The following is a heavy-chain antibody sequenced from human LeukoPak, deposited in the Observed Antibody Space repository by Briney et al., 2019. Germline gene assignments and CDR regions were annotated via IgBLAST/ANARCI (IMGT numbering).Heavy chain of an antibody. CDR2: ISGHDGHT. CDR3: ARDLKYYDSSDYDDVFDI. V-gene: IGHV1-18*01. J-gene: IGHJ3*02. D-gene: IGHD3-22*01. Sequence: ASVKVSCKASGYSFTSYGISWVRQAPGQGLEWMGWISGHDGHTYYAQKLQGRVTMTTDTSTSTAYMELRSLRPDDTAVYYCARDLKYYDSSDYDDVFDIWGQGTMVTVSS. CDR1: GYSFTSYG.